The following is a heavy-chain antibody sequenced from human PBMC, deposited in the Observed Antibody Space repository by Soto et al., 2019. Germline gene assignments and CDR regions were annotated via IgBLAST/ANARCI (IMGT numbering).Heavy chain of an antibody. CDR2: IYYSGST. Sequence: QVQLQESGPGLVKPSETLSLTCTVSGGSISSYYWSWIRQPPGKGLEWIGYIYYSGSTNYNPSLRSRVTIAVDTTNQQFSQELSSVTAADTAVYYCARQYRGICGVVTQFDYWGQGTLVTVSS. J-gene: IGHJ4*02. CDR3: ARQYRGICGVVTQFDY. V-gene: IGHV4-59*08. CDR1: GGSISSYY. D-gene: IGHD3-3*01.